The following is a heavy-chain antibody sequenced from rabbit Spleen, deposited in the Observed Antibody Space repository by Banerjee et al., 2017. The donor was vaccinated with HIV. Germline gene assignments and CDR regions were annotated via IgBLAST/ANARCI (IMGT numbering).Heavy chain of an antibody. Sequence: QEQLEESGGGLVKPEGSLTLTCKASGFSFSDRDVMCWVRQAPGKGLEWIGCINTATGKDVYASWAKGRFTISTTSSTTVTLQMTSLTAADTATYFCARDLVVVIGWNFSLWGQGTLVTVS. J-gene: IGHJ3*01. CDR2: INTATGKD. D-gene: IGHD8-1*01. CDR1: GFSFSDRDV. V-gene: IGHV1S45*01. CDR3: ARDLVVVIGWNFSL.